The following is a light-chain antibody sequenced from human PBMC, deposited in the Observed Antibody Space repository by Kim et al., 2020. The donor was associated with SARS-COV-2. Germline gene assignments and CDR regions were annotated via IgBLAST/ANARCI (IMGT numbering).Light chain of an antibody. CDR2: DAS. J-gene: IGKJ5*01. CDR1: QSVSSY. Sequence: EIVLTQSPGTLSLSPGERATLSCRASQSVSSYLAWYQQKPGQAPRLLIYDASNRATGIPARFSGSGSGTDFTLTINSLEPEDFAVYYCQQRSDWPITFGQGTRLEIK. CDR3: QQRSDWPIT. V-gene: IGKV3-11*01.